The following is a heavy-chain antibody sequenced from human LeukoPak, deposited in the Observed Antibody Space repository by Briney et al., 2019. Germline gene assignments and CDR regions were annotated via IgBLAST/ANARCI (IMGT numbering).Heavy chain of an antibody. V-gene: IGHV3-7*03. CDR2: IKQDGSEK. D-gene: IGHD5-18*01. CDR3: AKVTAMAWIDY. J-gene: IGHJ4*02. CDR1: GFTFSSYW. Sequence: PGGSLRLSCAASGFTFSSYWMSWVRQAPGKGREWVANIKQDGSEKNYVDSVKGRFTISRDNAKNSLYLQMNSLRAEDTAVYYCAKVTAMAWIDYWGQGTLVTVSS.